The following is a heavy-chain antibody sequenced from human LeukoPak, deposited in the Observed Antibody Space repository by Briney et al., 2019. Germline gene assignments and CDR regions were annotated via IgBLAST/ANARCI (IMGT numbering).Heavy chain of an antibody. CDR2: ISADGGST. Sequence: GGSLRLSCVVSGINFSDYAMHWVRQPPGKGLEWVSLISADGGSTFSADSVKGRFSISRDNSKNSLYLQMNSLRSEDTAMYYCAKESGKFDYWGQGTLVAVSS. J-gene: IGHJ4*02. V-gene: IGHV3-43*02. CDR1: GINFSDYA. CDR3: AKESGKFDY.